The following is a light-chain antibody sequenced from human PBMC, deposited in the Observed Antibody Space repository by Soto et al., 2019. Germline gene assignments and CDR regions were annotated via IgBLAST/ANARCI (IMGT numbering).Light chain of an antibody. CDR1: SSDVGSYNY. CDR2: DVS. Sequence: QSALTQPRSVSGSPGQSVTISCTGTSSDVGSYNYVSWYQQHPGKAPKLMIYDVSKRPSGVPDRFSGSKSGNTASLTISGLQAEDEADYSCCSFAGSDVIFGGGTKVTVL. J-gene: IGLJ2*01. CDR3: CSFAGSDVI. V-gene: IGLV2-11*01.